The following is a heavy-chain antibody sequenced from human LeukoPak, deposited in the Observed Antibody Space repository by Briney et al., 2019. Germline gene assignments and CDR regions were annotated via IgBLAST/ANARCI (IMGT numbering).Heavy chain of an antibody. J-gene: IGHJ4*02. D-gene: IGHD3-10*01. CDR3: AKERGGGYYGSGTYFEY. Sequence: GGSLRLSCAASGFTFDDYAMYWVRQTPGKGLEWVSGISWNSDYIAYADSVKGRFTISRDNAKNSLYLQMNSPRAEDTALYYCAKERGGGYYGSGTYFEYWGQGTLVTVSS. V-gene: IGHV3-9*01. CDR2: ISWNSDYI. CDR1: GFTFDDYA.